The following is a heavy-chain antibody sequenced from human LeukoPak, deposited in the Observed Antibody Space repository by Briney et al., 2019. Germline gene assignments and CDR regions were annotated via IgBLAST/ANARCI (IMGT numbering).Heavy chain of an antibody. V-gene: IGHV3-30*03. CDR2: ISYDGSNK. J-gene: IGHJ4*02. CDR1: GFTFSSYG. D-gene: IGHD3-10*01. Sequence: GGSLRLSCATSGFTFSSYGMHWVRQAPGKGLEWVAVISYDGSNKYYADSVKGRFTISRDNSKNTLYLQMNSLRAEDTAVYYCARVYGSGSYYNGECIDYWGQGTLVTVSS. CDR3: ARVYGSGSYYNGECIDY.